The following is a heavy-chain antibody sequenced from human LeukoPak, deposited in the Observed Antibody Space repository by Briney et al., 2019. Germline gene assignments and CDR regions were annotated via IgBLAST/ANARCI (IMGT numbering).Heavy chain of an antibody. CDR1: RFTFSDYR. J-gene: IGHJ4*02. D-gene: IGHD2-8*02. CDR3: ATYTQHFGAPGGADY. Sequence: GGSLRLSCAVSRFTFSDYRMRWVRQAPGKGLEWVAAINKDESEKRYVDSVKGRFTISRDNARNSVYLQMTSLGAEDTAVYYCATYTQHFGAPGGADYWGLGTLVTVSS. V-gene: IGHV3-7*01. CDR2: INKDESEK.